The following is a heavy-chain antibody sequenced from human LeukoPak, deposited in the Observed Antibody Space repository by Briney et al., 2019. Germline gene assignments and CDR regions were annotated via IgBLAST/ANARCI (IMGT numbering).Heavy chain of an antibody. J-gene: IGHJ4*02. CDR1: GGTFSSYA. CDR2: IIPIFGTA. CDR3: ADFWSGYYPGS. V-gene: IGHV1-69*05. Sequence: ASVKVSCKASGGTFSSYAISWVRQAPGQGLEWMGGIIPIFGTANYAQKFQGRVTITTDESTSTAYMELSSLRSEDTAVYYCADFWSGYYPGSWGQGTLVTVSS. D-gene: IGHD3-3*01.